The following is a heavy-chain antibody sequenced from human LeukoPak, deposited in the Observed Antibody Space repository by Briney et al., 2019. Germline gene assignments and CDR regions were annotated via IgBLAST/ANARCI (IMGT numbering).Heavy chain of an antibody. J-gene: IGHJ4*02. D-gene: IGHD6-19*01. CDR3: ARDTTVASGMQY. CDR2: IYIKST. V-gene: IGHV4-59*01. CDR1: GGSISTFS. Sequence: SETLSLTCTVSGGSISTFSWSWIRQFPGKVLEWIGSIYIKSTNYNPSLKSRVAISVDTSKNQFSLRLDSVTTADTAVYYCARDTTVASGMQYWGQGTLVTVSS.